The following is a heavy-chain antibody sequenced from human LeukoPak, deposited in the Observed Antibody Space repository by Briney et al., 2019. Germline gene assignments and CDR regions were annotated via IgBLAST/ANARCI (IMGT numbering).Heavy chain of an antibody. Sequence: ASVKVSCKASGYTFTGYYMHWVRQAPGQGLEWMGWINLNSGGTNYAQKFQGRVTMTRDTSISTAYMELSRLRSDDTAVYYCARDIVVVVAAQHRNWFDPWGQGTLVTVSS. CDR2: INLNSGGT. CDR1: GYTFTGYY. D-gene: IGHD2-15*01. V-gene: IGHV1-2*02. J-gene: IGHJ5*02. CDR3: ARDIVVVVAAQHRNWFDP.